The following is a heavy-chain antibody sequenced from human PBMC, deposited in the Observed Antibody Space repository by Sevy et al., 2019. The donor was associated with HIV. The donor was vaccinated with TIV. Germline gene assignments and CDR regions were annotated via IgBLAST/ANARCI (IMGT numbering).Heavy chain of an antibody. D-gene: IGHD1-1*01. V-gene: IGHV4-59*01. CDR2: IYFTGNT. CDR1: GGSISSYF. J-gene: IGHJ4*02. Sequence: SETRSLTCSVSGGSISSYFWTWVRQSPGKGLEWIGNIYFTGNTDYSPSLKSRVTLSLDTPKSQFSLTLKSVTAADTAIYFCARDSTTRPRVLDYWGQGTLVTVSS. CDR3: ARDSTTRPRVLDY.